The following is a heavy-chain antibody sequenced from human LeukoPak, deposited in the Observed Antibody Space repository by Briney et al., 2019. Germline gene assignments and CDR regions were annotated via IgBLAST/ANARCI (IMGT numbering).Heavy chain of an antibody. J-gene: IGHJ5*02. CDR3: AATYYDILTLNWFDP. V-gene: IGHV3-23*01. CDR1: GFTFSSYA. Sequence: GGSLRLSCAASGFTFSSYAMSWVRQAPGKGLEWVSAISGSGGSTYYADSVKGRFTISRDNSKNTLYLQMNSLRAEDTAVYYCAATYYDILTLNWFDPWGQGTLVTVSS. D-gene: IGHD3-9*01. CDR2: ISGSGGST.